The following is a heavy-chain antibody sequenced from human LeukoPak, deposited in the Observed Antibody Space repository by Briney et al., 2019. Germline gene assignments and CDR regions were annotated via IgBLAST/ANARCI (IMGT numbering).Heavy chain of an antibody. J-gene: IGHJ4*02. CDR3: ARGNFGDRSYYFDY. Sequence: SQTLSLTCAVSGGSISSGGYSWSWIRQPPGKGLEWIGYIYHSGSTNYNASLKSRVTISVDRSKNQFSLKLSSVTAADTAVYYCARGNFGDRSYYFDYWGQGTLVTVSS. V-gene: IGHV4-30-2*01. D-gene: IGHD3-10*01. CDR1: GGSISSGGYS. CDR2: IYHSGST.